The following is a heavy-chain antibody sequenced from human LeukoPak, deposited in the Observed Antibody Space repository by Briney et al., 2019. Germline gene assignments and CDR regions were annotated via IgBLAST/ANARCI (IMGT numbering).Heavy chain of an antibody. J-gene: IGHJ3*02. V-gene: IGHV4-4*02. Sequence: PSGTLSLTCAVSGGSISSSNWWSWVRQPPGKGLEWIGEIYHSGSTNYNPSLKSRVTISVDKSKNQFSLKLGSVTAADTAVYYCASKRFGYDSSGYYKQDDAFDIWGQGTMVTVSS. D-gene: IGHD3-22*01. CDR2: IYHSGST. CDR3: ASKRFGYDSSGYYKQDDAFDI. CDR1: GGSISSSNW.